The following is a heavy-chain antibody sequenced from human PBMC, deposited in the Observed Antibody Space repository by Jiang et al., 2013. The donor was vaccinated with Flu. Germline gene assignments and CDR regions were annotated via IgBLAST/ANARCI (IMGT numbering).Heavy chain of an antibody. V-gene: IGHV4-39*07. CDR1: GGSISSSSYY. J-gene: IGHJ5*02. Sequence: GLVKPSETLSLTRTVSGGSISSSSYYWGWIRQPPGKGLEWIGSIYYSGSTYYNPSLKSRVTISVDTSKNQFSLKLSSVTAADTAVYYCARGGEGYSSSWYPEYFPCWFDPWGQGTLVTVSS. D-gene: IGHD6-13*01. CDR2: IYYSGST. CDR3: ARGGEGYSSSWYPEYFPCWFDP.